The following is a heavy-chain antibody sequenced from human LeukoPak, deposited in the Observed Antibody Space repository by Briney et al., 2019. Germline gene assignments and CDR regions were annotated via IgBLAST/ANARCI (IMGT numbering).Heavy chain of an antibody. Sequence: ASVTVSCKASGYTFTSYDINWVRQATGQGLAWMGWMNPNSGNTGYAQKFQGRVTMTRNTSISTAYMELSSLRSEDTAVYYCARGGERQLVEARADYWGQGTLVTVSS. CDR3: ARGGERQLVEARADY. V-gene: IGHV1-8*01. J-gene: IGHJ4*02. D-gene: IGHD6-13*01. CDR1: GYTFTSYD. CDR2: MNPNSGNT.